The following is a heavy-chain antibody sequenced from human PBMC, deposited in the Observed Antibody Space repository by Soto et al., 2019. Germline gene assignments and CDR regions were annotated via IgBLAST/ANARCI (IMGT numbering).Heavy chain of an antibody. Sequence: SETLSLTCPVSDTSISSYYWSWIRQPPGKGLEWIANIHYSGTTNYNPSLASRVTLSVDTSKNQFSLKMTSVTAADRAMYFCARYNSYAIDYWGRGTLVTVSS. J-gene: IGHJ4*02. CDR2: IHYSGTT. V-gene: IGHV4-59*01. CDR1: DTSISSYY. CDR3: ARYNSYAIDY. D-gene: IGHD2-8*01.